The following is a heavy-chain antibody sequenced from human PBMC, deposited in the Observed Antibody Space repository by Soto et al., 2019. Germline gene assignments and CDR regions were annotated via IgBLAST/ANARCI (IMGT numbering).Heavy chain of an antibody. Sequence: SVKVSCKASGGTFSSYAISWVRQAPGQGLEWMGGIIPIFGTANYAQKFQGRVTITADKSTSTAYMELSSLRSEDTAVYYCARGRMVDPYYYYGMDVWGQGTTVTVSS. CDR2: IIPIFGTA. J-gene: IGHJ6*02. CDR3: ARGRMVDPYYYYGMDV. D-gene: IGHD2-15*01. V-gene: IGHV1-69*06. CDR1: GGTFSSYA.